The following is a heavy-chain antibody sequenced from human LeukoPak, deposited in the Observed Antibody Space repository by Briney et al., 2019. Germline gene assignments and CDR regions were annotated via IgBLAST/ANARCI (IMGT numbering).Heavy chain of an antibody. Sequence: GGSLRLSCAASGFTFSNAWMSWVRQAPGKGLEWVGRIKSKTDGATTDYAAPVKGRFTISRDDSKNTLYLQMNSLKTEDTAVYYCTSPKVGTTTFDYWGQGTLVTVSS. D-gene: IGHD1-26*01. J-gene: IGHJ4*02. V-gene: IGHV3-15*01. CDR1: GFTFSNAW. CDR3: TSPKVGTTTFDY. CDR2: IKSKTDGATT.